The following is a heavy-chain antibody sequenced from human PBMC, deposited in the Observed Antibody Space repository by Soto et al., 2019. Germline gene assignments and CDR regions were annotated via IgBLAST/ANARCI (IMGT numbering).Heavy chain of an antibody. J-gene: IGHJ5*02. V-gene: IGHV1-69*13. CDR3: LTYRGAISAGTCLYNCFDP. CDR2: FIHIYGTT. Sequence: GASVMVSCKASGDTFSNYVISWVRQAHGHGLEWMGGFIHIYGTTNSAQKFQDRVTITADGSTSTAYMELSSLRSAVTAVYYCLTYRGAISAGTCLYNCFDPRGQSTLVTVSS. D-gene: IGHD3-10*01. CDR1: GDTFSNYV.